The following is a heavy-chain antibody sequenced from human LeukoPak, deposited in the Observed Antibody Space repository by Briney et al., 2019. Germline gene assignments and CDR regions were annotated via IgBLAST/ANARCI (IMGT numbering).Heavy chain of an antibody. D-gene: IGHD4-17*01. V-gene: IGHV4-61*02. Sequence: PSQTLSLTCTVSGGSISSGSYYWSWIRQPAGKGLEWIGRIYTSGSTNYNPSLKSRVTISVDTSKNQFSLKLSSVTAADTAVYYCARENYGDYVVDYWGQGTLVTVSS. J-gene: IGHJ4*02. CDR2: IYTSGST. CDR3: ARENYGDYVVDY. CDR1: GGSISSGSYY.